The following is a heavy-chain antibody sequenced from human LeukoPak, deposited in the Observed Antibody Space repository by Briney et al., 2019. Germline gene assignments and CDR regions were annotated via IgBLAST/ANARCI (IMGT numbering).Heavy chain of an antibody. CDR1: GFTFSSYW. Sequence: GGSLRLSCAASGFTFSSYWMSWVRQAPGKGLEWVANIKQDGSEKYYVDSVKGRFTISRDNSKNTLYLQMNSLRAEDTAVYYCAKNGGYSYYFDYWGQGTLVTVSS. V-gene: IGHV3-7*01. D-gene: IGHD5-18*01. CDR2: IKQDGSEK. J-gene: IGHJ4*02. CDR3: AKNGGYSYYFDY.